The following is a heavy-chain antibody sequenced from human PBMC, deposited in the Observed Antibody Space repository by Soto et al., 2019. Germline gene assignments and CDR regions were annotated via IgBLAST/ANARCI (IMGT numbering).Heavy chain of an antibody. D-gene: IGHD2-2*01. V-gene: IGHV4-31*03. CDR1: GGSVSRGGYY. Sequence: PSETLSLTCSVSGGSVSRGGYYWSWIRQLPGRGLEWIGYIYYSGSTLYNPSLKSRVTISVDTSKNQFSLKLGSVTAADTAVYYCARVSVVPAAILAATFDPWGQGTLVTVSS. J-gene: IGHJ5*02. CDR2: IYYSGST. CDR3: ARVSVVPAAILAATFDP.